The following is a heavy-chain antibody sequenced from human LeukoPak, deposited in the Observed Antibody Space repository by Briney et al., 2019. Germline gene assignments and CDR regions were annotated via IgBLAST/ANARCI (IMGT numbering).Heavy chain of an antibody. Sequence: PGGSLRLSCFGSGFNFGSYTMNWVRQAPGKGPEWVSTINSRGSDTYYADAVKGRFNITRDNAKNSLYLEMRRLRAEDTAVYYCAKDNPRLGFVAWLSSGFDCWGKGALVTVSS. J-gene: IGHJ4*02. D-gene: IGHD5-12*01. V-gene: IGHV3-21*06. CDR3: AKDNPRLGFVAWLSSGFDC. CDR1: GFNFGSYT. CDR2: INSRGSDT.